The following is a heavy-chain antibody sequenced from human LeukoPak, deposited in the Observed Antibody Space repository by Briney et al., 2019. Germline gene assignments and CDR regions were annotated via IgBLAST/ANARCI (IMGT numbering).Heavy chain of an antibody. CDR1: GFTFSNAW. J-gene: IGHJ5*02. CDR2: IKSKTDGGTT. CDR3: TTPRWDIVVVPAAKSFDP. Sequence: GGALRLSCAASGFTFSNAWMSWVRQAPGKGLEGVGRIKSKTDGGTTNYAAPVKGRFTISRDDSKNTLYLQMNSLKTDDTAVYYCTTPRWDIVVVPAAKSFDPWGQGTLVTVSS. V-gene: IGHV3-15*01. D-gene: IGHD2-2*01.